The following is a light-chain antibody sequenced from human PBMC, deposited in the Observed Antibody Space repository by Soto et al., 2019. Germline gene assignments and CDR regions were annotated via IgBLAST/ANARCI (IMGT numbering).Light chain of an antibody. CDR1: QGISRW. Sequence: DIQMTQSPSFVSASVGDRVTMTCRASQGISRWLAWYQQRPGKAPELLIYGASSLQSGVPSRFSGSGSGTDFTLTISSLQPEDFATYYCPQANSFPLTFGQGTRLEIK. J-gene: IGKJ5*01. CDR3: PQANSFPLT. CDR2: GAS. V-gene: IGKV1-12*01.